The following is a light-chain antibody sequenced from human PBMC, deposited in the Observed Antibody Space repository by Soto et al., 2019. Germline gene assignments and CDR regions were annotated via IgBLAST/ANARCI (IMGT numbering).Light chain of an antibody. Sequence: EIVLTQSPATLSLSPGERATLSCRASQSVSSYLAWYQQKHGQAPRLLIYDASNRATGIPARFSGSGSGTDFTLTISSLEPEDSAIYYCQQRSSWHTFGQGTKVDIK. V-gene: IGKV3-11*01. CDR3: QQRSSWHT. J-gene: IGKJ1*01. CDR1: QSVSSY. CDR2: DAS.